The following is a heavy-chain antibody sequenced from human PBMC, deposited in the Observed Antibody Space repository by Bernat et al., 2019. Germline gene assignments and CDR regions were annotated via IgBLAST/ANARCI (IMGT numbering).Heavy chain of an antibody. CDR1: GFTFSSYG. Sequence: QVQLVESGGGVVQPGRSLRLSCAASGFTFSSYGMHWVRQAPGKGLEWVAVIWYDGSNKYYADSVKGRFTISRDNSKNTLYLQMNNLRAEDTAVYYCARDWKRGLEWLLGDAFDIWGQGTMVTVSS. J-gene: IGHJ3*02. CDR3: ARDWKRGLEWLLGDAFDI. V-gene: IGHV3-33*01. CDR2: IWYDGSNK. D-gene: IGHD3-3*01.